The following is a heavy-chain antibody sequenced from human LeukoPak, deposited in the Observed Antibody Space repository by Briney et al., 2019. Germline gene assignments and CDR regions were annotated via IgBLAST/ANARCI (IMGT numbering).Heavy chain of an antibody. Sequence: PSQTLSLTCTVPGGSISSGGYYWSWIRQHPGKGLEWIGYIYYSGSTYYNPSLKSRVTISVDTSKNQFSLKLSSVTAADTAVYYCARDRPATAPLDAFDIWGQGTMVTVSS. V-gene: IGHV4-31*03. CDR2: IYYSGST. J-gene: IGHJ3*02. CDR1: GGSISSGGYY. CDR3: ARDRPATAPLDAFDI. D-gene: IGHD2-2*01.